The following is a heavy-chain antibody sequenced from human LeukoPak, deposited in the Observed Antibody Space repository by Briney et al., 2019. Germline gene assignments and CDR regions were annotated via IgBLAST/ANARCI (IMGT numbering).Heavy chain of an antibody. V-gene: IGHV4-34*01. D-gene: IGHD6-6*01. J-gene: IGHJ4*02. CDR1: GGSFSGYY. CDR2: INHSGST. Sequence: SETLSLTCAVYGGSFSGYYWGWIRQPPGKGLEWIGEINHSGSTNYNPSLKSRVTISVDTSKNQFSLKLSSVTAADTAVYYCARAGIVARRGGVFDYWGQGTLVTVPS. CDR3: ARAGIVARRGGVFDY.